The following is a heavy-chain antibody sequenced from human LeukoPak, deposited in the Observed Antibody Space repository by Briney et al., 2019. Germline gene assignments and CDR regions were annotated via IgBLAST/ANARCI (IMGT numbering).Heavy chain of an antibody. CDR1: GFAFSTYA. Sequence: GGSLRLSCAASGFAFSTYAMSWVRQAPGKGLEWVSGITDSGGNTYYADSVKGRFTISRDNSNNMVYLQMNSLRAEDMAKYYCAKAVGDTYYRVFDYWGQGILVTVSS. J-gene: IGHJ4*02. CDR2: ITDSGGNT. V-gene: IGHV3-23*01. CDR3: AKAVGDTYYRVFDY. D-gene: IGHD1-26*01.